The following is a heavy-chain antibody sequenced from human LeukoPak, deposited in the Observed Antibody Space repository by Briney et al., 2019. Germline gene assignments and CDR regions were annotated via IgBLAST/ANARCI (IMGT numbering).Heavy chain of an antibody. CDR2: INTNTGNP. D-gene: IGHD3-10*01. CDR3: ARAGPLLWFGDNWFDP. CDR1: GYTFSSYA. Sequence: GASVKVSCKASGYTFSSYAMNWVRQAPGQGLEWMGWINTNTGNPTYAQGFTGRFVFSLDTSVSTAYLQISSLKAEDTAVYYCARAGPLLWFGDNWFDPWGQGTLVTVSS. V-gene: IGHV7-4-1*02. J-gene: IGHJ5*02.